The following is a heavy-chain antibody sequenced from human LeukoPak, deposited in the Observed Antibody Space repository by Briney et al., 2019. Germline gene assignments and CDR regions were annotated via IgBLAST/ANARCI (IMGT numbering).Heavy chain of an antibody. J-gene: IGHJ4*02. CDR1: GFTFSSYS. D-gene: IGHD1-26*01. CDR3: ARDRWEPNFFDY. CDR2: ISSSSSYI. Sequence: GGSLRLSCAASGFTFSSYSMNWVRQAPGKGLEWVSSISSSSSYIYYADSVKGRFTISRDNAKNSLYLQMNSLRAEDTAVYYCARDRWEPNFFDYWGQGTLVTVSS. V-gene: IGHV3-21*01.